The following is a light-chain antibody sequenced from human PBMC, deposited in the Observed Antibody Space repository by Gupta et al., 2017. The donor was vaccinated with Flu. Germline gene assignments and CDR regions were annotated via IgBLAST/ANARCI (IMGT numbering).Light chain of an antibody. CDR2: EGS. J-gene: IGKJ2*02. CDR1: PSLGYKNGINY. V-gene: IGKV2-30*01. CDR3: KRSKRPWT. Sequence: SVTLGKAAYSSCRSSPSLGYKNGINYLDWLQQRPGHSQRRIIYEGSKSDFGDTDRFSGSGEVNDFTLKSSRGEDEDVGFYYCKRSKRPWTFGQGTKVDI.